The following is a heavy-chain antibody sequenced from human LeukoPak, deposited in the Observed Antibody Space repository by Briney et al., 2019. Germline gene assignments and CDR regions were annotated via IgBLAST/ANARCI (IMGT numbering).Heavy chain of an antibody. CDR2: VYSGGST. CDR3: ARGHSTQYYFDY. D-gene: IGHD1-1*01. Sequence: GGSLRLSCAASGFTVSSNYMSWVRQAPGKGLEWVSVVYSGGSTYYADSVKGRFTISRDNSKNTLYLQMNSLRAEDTAVYYCARGHSTQYYFDYWGQGTLVTVSS. V-gene: IGHV3-53*01. CDR1: GFTVSSNY. J-gene: IGHJ4*02.